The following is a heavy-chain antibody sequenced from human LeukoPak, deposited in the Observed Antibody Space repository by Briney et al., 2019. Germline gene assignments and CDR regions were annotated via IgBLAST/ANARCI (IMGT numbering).Heavy chain of an antibody. CDR2: IYYSGST. CDR1: GGSISSYY. J-gene: IGHJ6*02. Sequence: PSETLSLTCTVSGGSISSYYWSWIRQPPGKGLEWIGYIYYSGSTNYNPSLKSRVTISVDTSKNQFSLKLSSVTAADTAVYYCARLTYDILTGYYLAMDVWGQGTTVTVSS. CDR3: ARLTYDILTGYYLAMDV. V-gene: IGHV4-59*08. D-gene: IGHD3-9*01.